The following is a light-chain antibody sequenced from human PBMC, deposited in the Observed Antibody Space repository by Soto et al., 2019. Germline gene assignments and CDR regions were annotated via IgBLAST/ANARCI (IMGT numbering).Light chain of an antibody. Sequence: QAVLTQPPSASGTPGQRLTISCSGSRSNIGSHFVYWYQHLPGTAPKLLIFRDGQRPSGVPARFFGSKSGTSASLAITGLRSEDEADYYCAVWDQSLTGWVFGGGTKLTVL. CDR2: RDG. J-gene: IGLJ3*02. CDR3: AVWDQSLTGWV. CDR1: RSNIGSHF. V-gene: IGLV1-47*01.